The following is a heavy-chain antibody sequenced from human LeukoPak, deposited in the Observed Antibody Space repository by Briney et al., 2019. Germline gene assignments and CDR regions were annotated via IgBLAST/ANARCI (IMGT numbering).Heavy chain of an antibody. V-gene: IGHV4-59*01. CDR2: IYYSGRT. Sequence: PSETLSLTCTVSGGSINSYYWNWIRQSPGKGLEWIGYIYYSGRTNYNPSLQSRVTISVDTSKNQFSLKLTSVTAADTAVYYCAREGTSGTHLNWFDLWGQGTLVTVSS. CDR1: GGSINSYY. J-gene: IGHJ5*02. D-gene: IGHD1-1*01. CDR3: AREGTSGTHLNWFDL.